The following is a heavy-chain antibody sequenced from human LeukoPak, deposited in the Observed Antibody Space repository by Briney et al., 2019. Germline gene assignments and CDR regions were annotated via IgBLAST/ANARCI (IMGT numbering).Heavy chain of an antibody. CDR2: RWSDGSNR. V-gene: IGHV3-33*06. CDR1: GFTFSHYG. D-gene: IGHD4-11*01. J-gene: IGHJ4*02. Sequence: GGSLRLSCATSGFTFSHYGMHSVRQAPGKGLEWVAVRWSDGSNRYYGDHVKGRFTISRDNFQRTVYLQMKSLRAEDTAVYYCAKDAQRGFDYSNSLDNWGQGTLVTVSS. CDR3: AKDAQRGFDYSNSLDN.